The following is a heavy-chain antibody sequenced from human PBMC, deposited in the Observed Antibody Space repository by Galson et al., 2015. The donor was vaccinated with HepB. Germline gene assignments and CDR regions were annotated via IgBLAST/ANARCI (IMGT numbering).Heavy chain of an antibody. J-gene: IGHJ2*01. Sequence: SLRLSCAASGFTFSSYSLNWFRQAPGKGLEWVSYISSSSSTIYYADSVKGRFTISRDNAKNSLYLQMNSLRAEDTAVYYCARYYEDHWYFDLWGRGTLVTVSS. CDR3: ARYYEDHWYFDL. D-gene: IGHD1-26*01. V-gene: IGHV3-48*04. CDR1: GFTFSSYS. CDR2: ISSSSSTI.